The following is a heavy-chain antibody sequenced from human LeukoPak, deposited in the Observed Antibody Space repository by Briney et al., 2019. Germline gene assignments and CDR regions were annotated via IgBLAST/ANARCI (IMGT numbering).Heavy chain of an antibody. Sequence: ASVKVSCKASGYTFTSYYMHWVRQAPGQGLEWMGIINPSGGSTSYAQKFQGRVTMTRDMSTSTVYMELSSLRSEDTAVYYCARMTTRYYDFWSGYYDRSTKRGGAFDIWGQGTMVTVSS. CDR1: GYTFTSYY. CDR2: INPSGGST. V-gene: IGHV1-46*01. CDR3: ARMTTRYYDFWSGYYDRSTKRGGAFDI. J-gene: IGHJ3*02. D-gene: IGHD3-3*01.